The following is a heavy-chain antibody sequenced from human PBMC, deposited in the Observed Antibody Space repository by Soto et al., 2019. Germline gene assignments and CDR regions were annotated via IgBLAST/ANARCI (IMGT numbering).Heavy chain of an antibody. Sequence: QVQLVQSGAEVKKPGSSVKVSCKASGGTFSNYVVNWVRQAPGQGLEWMGRIIPISGAANYAQTFQGRVTITAEQSTSTSYMELSSLTSEDTSVYYCARDMTKPVVPYSDFWAQGPLVTVSS. V-gene: IGHV1-69*18. CDR3: ARDMTKPVVPYSDF. D-gene: IGHD4-17*01. CDR1: GGTFSNYV. CDR2: IIPISGAA. J-gene: IGHJ4*02.